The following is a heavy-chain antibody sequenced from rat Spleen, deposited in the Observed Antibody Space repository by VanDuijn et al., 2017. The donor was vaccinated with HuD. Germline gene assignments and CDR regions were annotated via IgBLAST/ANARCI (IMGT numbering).Heavy chain of an antibody. CDR3: TTDPLYGYNYG. D-gene: IGHD1-9*01. CDR2: ISYAGSST. V-gene: IGHV5-29*01. J-gene: IGHJ2*01. CDR1: GFTFSDYG. Sequence: EVQLVESGGGLVQPGRSLKLSCAASGFTFSDYGMAWVRQAPTKGLEWVATISYAGSSTYYRDAVKGRFTISRDNAKSTLYLQMDSLRSEDTATYYCTTDPLYGYNYGWGQGVMVTVSS.